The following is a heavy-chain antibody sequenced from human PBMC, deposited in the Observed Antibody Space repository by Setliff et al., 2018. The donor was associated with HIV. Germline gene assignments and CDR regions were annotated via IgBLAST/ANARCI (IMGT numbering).Heavy chain of an antibody. V-gene: IGHV4-39*07. CDR1: GGSISSSRYY. J-gene: IGHJ4*02. D-gene: IGHD3-9*01. CDR3: ARASDMLTAYYDHFDY. CDR2: IYYSGST. Sequence: SETLSLTCTVAGGSISSSRYYWGWIRQSPGKGLEWIGSIYYSGSTHYNPSLKGRVTISVDTSKNQFSLKVSSVTAADTAVYYCARASDMLTAYYDHFDYWGQGTLVTVSS.